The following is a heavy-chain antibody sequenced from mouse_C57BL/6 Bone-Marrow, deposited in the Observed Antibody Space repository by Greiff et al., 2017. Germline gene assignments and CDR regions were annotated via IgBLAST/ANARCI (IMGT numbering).Heavy chain of an antibody. J-gene: IGHJ4*01. CDR3: AREGSSYAMDY. CDR1: YFAFMASA. CDR2: FTMYSDAT. V-gene: IGHV1-49*01. D-gene: IGHD1-1*01. Sequence: LKESGAELVRPGSSVKLSCKDSYFAFMASAMHWVNQRPGHGLEWIGSFTMYSDATEYSENFTGKTTLTANTSSSTAYTDLCNLTSEDSAVYYCAREGSSYAMDYWGHGPSVTVSS.